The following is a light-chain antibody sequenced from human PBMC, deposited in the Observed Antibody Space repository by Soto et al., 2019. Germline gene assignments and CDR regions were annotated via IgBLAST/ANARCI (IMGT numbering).Light chain of an antibody. CDR3: QQYHTNPPT. Sequence: DIVLTQSPDSLAVSLGERATINCKSSQSVLFNANNKNYLAWYQQKPGQPPKLLIYWASTRESGVPDRFSGSGSGTDFTLTISSLQAEDVAVYYCQQYHTNPPTFGGGTKVEIK. J-gene: IGKJ4*01. CDR2: WAS. CDR1: QSVLFNANNKNY. V-gene: IGKV4-1*01.